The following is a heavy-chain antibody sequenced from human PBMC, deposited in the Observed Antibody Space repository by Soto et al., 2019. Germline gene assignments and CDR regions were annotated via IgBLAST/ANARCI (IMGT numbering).Heavy chain of an antibody. CDR1: GFTFSNYA. CDR3: ARGPSYSDSYFDY. V-gene: IGHV3-30*03. D-gene: IGHD4-17*01. J-gene: IGHJ4*02. Sequence: GGSLSLSCEVSGFTFSNYAMHWVRQPPGKGLQWLAVISYDGNNKYYADSVEGRFTISRDNSKNTVYLQMNSLRLEDTAVYYCARGPSYSDSYFDYWGQGTLVTVSS. CDR2: ISYDGNNK.